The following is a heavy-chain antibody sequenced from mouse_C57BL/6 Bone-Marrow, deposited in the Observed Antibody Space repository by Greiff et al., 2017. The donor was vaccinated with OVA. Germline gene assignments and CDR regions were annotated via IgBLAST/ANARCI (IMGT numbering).Heavy chain of an antibody. J-gene: IGHJ4*01. CDR1: GFTFSSYA. CDR3: ARDSNSMDY. D-gene: IGHD2-5*01. CDR2: ISDGGSYT. V-gene: IGHV5-4*01. Sequence: EVMLVESGGGLVKPGGSLKLSCAASGFTFSSYAMSWVRQTPEKRLEWVATISDGGSYTYYPDNVKGRFTISRDNAKNNLYLQMSHLKSEYTDMYYCARDSNSMDYWGQGTSVTVSS.